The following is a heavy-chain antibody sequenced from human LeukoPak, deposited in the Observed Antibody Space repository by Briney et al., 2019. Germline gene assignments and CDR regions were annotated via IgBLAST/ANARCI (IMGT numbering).Heavy chain of an antibody. CDR3: ARVLDAFDI. V-gene: IGHV4-30-2*01. D-gene: IGHD2-15*01. Sequence: TSETLSLTCAVSGGSISSGGYSWRWIRQPPGRGLEWIGYIYHSGSTYYNPSLKSRVTISVDRSKNQFSLKLSSVTAADTAVYYCARVLDAFDIWGQGTMVTVSS. J-gene: IGHJ3*02. CDR2: IYHSGST. CDR1: GGSISSGGYS.